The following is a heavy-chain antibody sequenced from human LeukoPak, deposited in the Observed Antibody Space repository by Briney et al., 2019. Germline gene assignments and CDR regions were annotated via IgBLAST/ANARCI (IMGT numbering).Heavy chain of an antibody. CDR2: IWYDGSNK. CDR3: AREAPNSSGWYDY. Sequence: QPGRSLRLSCAASGFTFSSYGMHWVRQAPGKGLEWVAVIWYDGSNKYYADSVKGRFTISRDNSKNTLYLQMNSLRAEDTAVYYCAREAPNSSGWYDYWGQGTLATVSS. CDR1: GFTFSSYG. V-gene: IGHV3-33*01. J-gene: IGHJ4*02. D-gene: IGHD6-19*01.